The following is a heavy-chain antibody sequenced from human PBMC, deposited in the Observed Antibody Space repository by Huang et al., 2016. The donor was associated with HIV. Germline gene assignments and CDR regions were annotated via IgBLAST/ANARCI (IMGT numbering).Heavy chain of an antibody. Sequence: QVQLQLWGAGLLKPSETLSLTCAVYGGSFSNFYWGWIRQPPGKGLEWIGEINDTGNTNADPSLMGRVTMSVNTSKKQCSLQVKSVTVAETAIYYCARRGYSYDGIGLPALDPWGRGTVVTVSS. D-gene: IGHD3-22*01. J-gene: IGHJ5*02. V-gene: IGHV4-34*02. CDR2: INDTGNT. CDR3: ARRGYSYDGIGLPALDP. CDR1: GGSFSNFY.